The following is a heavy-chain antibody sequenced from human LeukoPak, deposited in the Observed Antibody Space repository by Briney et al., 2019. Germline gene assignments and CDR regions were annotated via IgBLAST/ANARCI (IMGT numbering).Heavy chain of an antibody. CDR2: INTNTGNP. Sequence: GASVKVSCKASGYTLTSYAMNWVRQAPGQGLEWMGWINTNTGNPTYAQGFTGRFVFSLDTSVSTAYLQISSLKAEDTAVYYCAREGSSGWSHNHHYYYGMDVWGQGTTVTVSS. CDR1: GYTLTSYA. V-gene: IGHV7-4-1*02. J-gene: IGHJ6*02. D-gene: IGHD6-19*01. CDR3: AREGSSGWSHNHHYYYGMDV.